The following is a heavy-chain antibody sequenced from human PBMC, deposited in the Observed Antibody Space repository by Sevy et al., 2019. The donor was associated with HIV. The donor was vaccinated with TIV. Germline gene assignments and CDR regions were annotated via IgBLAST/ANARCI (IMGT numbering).Heavy chain of an antibody. CDR3: TTDQPPTYYYDSSGYNYFDY. V-gene: IGHV3-15*01. CDR2: IKSKTDGGTT. CDR1: GFTFSNAW. J-gene: IGHJ4*02. Sequence: GGCLRLSCAASGFTFSNAWMSWVRQAPGKGLEWVGHIKSKTDGGTTDYAAPVKGRFTISRDDSKNTLYLQMNSLKTEDTAVYYCTTDQPPTYYYDSSGYNYFDYWGQGTLVTVSS. D-gene: IGHD3-22*01.